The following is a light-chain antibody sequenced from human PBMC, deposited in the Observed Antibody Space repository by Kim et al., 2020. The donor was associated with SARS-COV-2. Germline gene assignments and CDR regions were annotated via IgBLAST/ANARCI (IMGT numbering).Light chain of an antibody. J-gene: IGKJ4*01. CDR2: GAS. CDR1: QDIINY. CDR3: QRYNNAPLT. V-gene: IGKV1-27*01. Sequence: DIQMTQSPSSLSASVGDRVTITCRASQDIINYLAWYQQKPGRVPKVLIYGASTLRSGVPSRFSGSGSGTDFTLTISSLQPEDVATYYCQRYNNAPLTFGGGTKVDIK.